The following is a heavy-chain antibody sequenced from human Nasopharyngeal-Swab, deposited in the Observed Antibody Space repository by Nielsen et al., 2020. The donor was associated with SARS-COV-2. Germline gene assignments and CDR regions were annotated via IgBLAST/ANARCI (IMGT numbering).Heavy chain of an antibody. CDR1: GYSFSSSW. J-gene: IGHJ4*02. Sequence: KVSCKGSGYSFSSSWIGWVRQMPGKGPEWMGLIYPYDSNTRYSPSFQGQVTISADKSISTTYLQWSSLKDSDTAMYYCARLHFASGPFDYWGQGTLVTVSS. D-gene: IGHD6-19*01. CDR3: ARLHFASGPFDY. CDR2: IYPYDSNT. V-gene: IGHV5-51*01.